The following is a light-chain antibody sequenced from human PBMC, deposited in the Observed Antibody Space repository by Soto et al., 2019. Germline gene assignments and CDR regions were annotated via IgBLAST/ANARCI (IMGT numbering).Light chain of an antibody. J-gene: IGKJ1*01. Sequence: EIVLTQSPGTLSLSPGERATLSCRASQSVSSSYLAWYQQKPGQAPRLLIYGASSRATGIPDRFSGSGSGTDFTLTISRLEPEDFAVYYCPQYDSSPVWTFGQGTKV. CDR2: GAS. CDR1: QSVSSSY. CDR3: PQYDSSPVWT. V-gene: IGKV3-20*01.